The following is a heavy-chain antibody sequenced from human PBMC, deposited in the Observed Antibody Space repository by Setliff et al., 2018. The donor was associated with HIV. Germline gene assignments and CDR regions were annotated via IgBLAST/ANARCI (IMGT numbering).Heavy chain of an antibody. V-gene: IGHV4-59*01. CDR3: ARDPRYSSGWNLIYYYYYGMDV. J-gene: IGHJ6*02. CDR2: VDYNGRT. D-gene: IGHD6-19*01. Sequence: SETLSLTCSVSGASISSYYWSWIRQPPGKGLEWIGYVDYNGRTDYNPSLKSRVTISLDTSKNQVSLKLSSVAAADTAVYYCARDPRYSSGWNLIYYYYYGMDVWGQGTTVTVSS. CDR1: GASISSYY.